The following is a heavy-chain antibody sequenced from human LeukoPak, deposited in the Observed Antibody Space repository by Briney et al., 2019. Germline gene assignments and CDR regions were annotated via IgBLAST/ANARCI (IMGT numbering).Heavy chain of an antibody. CDR1: GFTFNNYA. J-gene: IGHJ4*02. CDR2: ISGSGGGT. Sequence: GGSLRLSCAASGFTFNNYAMNWVRQAPGKGLEWVSGISGSGGGTYYADPVKGRFTISRDNSRNTLYLQMNSLRAEDAAIYYCTRAPDYDSTGYVDYWGQGTLVTVSS. V-gene: IGHV3-23*01. CDR3: TRAPDYDSTGYVDY. D-gene: IGHD3-22*01.